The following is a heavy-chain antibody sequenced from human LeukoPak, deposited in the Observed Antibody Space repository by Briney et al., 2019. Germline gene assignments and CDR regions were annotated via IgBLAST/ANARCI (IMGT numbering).Heavy chain of an antibody. J-gene: IGHJ4*02. Sequence: PGGSLRLSCVASEFTFSSYSMNWVRQAPGKGLEWVSYISGSSTTIHYADSMKGRFTISRDNSENTVDLQMNSLRIEDTAVYYCAKDRYSTSSTFTINPFDYWGQGILVTVSS. CDR1: EFTFSSYS. CDR3: AKDRYSTSSTFTINPFDY. D-gene: IGHD6-13*01. V-gene: IGHV3-48*01. CDR2: ISGSSTTI.